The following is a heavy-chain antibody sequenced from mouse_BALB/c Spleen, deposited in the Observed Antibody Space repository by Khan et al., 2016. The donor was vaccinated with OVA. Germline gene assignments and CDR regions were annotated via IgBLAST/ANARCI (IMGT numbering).Heavy chain of an antibody. D-gene: IGHD1-1*01. CDR3: ARLAYYYDSEGFAY. Sequence: EVELVESGGDVVKPGGSLKLSCAASGFTFSTYGMSWVRQTPDKRLEWVATVSTGGHYTSYPDTVKGRFIISRDNAKNTLYLQMSSLKSEDTAMFYCARLAYYYDSEGFAYWGQGTLVTVSA. CDR2: VSTGGHYT. J-gene: IGHJ3*01. CDR1: GFTFSTYG. V-gene: IGHV5-6*01.